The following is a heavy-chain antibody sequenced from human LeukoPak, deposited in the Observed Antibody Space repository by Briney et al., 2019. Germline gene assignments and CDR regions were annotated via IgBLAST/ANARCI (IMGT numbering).Heavy chain of an antibody. CDR1: GFTFSSYW. Sequence: QPGGSLRLSCAASGFTFSSYWMSWVRQAPGKGLEWVANIKEDGSEKYYVDPVKGRFTISRDNAKSSLFLQMNSLRAEDTAVYYCARDRYTDYWGQGTLVTVSS. V-gene: IGHV3-7*01. J-gene: IGHJ4*02. D-gene: IGHD3-16*02. CDR2: IKEDGSEK. CDR3: ARDRYTDY.